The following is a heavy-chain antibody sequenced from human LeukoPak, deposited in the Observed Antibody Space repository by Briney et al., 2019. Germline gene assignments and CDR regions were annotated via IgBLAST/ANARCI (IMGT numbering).Heavy chain of an antibody. D-gene: IGHD2-21*02. CDR3: TTSLPHVVDVTTSGGGN. Sequence: GGSLRLSCAASGFTFSSYAMSWVRQAPGKGLEWVSAISGSGGSTYYADSVKGRFTISRDNAGNSLYLQMNSLRAEDTAVYYCTTSLPHVVDVTTSGGGNWGQGTLVTVSS. J-gene: IGHJ4*02. V-gene: IGHV3-23*01. CDR2: ISGSGGST. CDR1: GFTFSSYA.